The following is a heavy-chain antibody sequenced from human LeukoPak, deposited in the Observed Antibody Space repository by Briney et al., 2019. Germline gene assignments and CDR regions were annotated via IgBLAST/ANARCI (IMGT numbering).Heavy chain of an antibody. Sequence: PSETLSLTCTVSGGSISSSSYYWGWIRQPPGKGLEWIGSIYYDGITYYNPSLQSRVTISVDTSKNQFSLRLSSVTAADTAVYYCAREKGHLGVYCGGDCFDAFDIWGQGTMVTVSS. J-gene: IGHJ3*02. D-gene: IGHD2-21*02. CDR1: GGSISSSSYY. V-gene: IGHV4-39*07. CDR2: IYYDGIT. CDR3: AREKGHLGVYCGGDCFDAFDI.